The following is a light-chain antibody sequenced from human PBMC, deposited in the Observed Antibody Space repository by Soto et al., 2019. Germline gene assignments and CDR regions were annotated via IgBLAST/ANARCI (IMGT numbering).Light chain of an antibody. CDR3: QQYNNWPFT. CDR1: QSVNSN. CDR2: GAS. J-gene: IGKJ3*01. Sequence: EIMMTQSPVTLSVSPGERATLSCRASQSVNSNLAWYQQKPGRAPRLLIYGASTRATGIPASFIGNGSGTEFTLTASSLQPEDFAVYYCQQYNNWPFTFGPGTKVDIK. V-gene: IGKV3-15*01.